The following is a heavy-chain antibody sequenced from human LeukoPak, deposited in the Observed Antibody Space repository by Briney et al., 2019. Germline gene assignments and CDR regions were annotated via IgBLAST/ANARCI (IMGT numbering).Heavy chain of an antibody. CDR2: IYYSGST. V-gene: IGHV4-61*01. CDR1: GGSVSSGSYY. J-gene: IGHJ3*02. D-gene: IGHD2-15*01. CDR3: ARELAGNDAFDI. Sequence: SGTLSLTCTVSGGSVSSGSYYWSWIRQPPGKGLEWIGYIYYSGSTNYNPSLKSRVTISVDTSKNQFSLKLSSMTAADTAVYYCARELAGNDAFDIWGQGTMVTVSS.